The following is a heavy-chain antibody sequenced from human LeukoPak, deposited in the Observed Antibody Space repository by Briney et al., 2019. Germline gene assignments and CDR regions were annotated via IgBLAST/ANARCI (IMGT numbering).Heavy chain of an antibody. D-gene: IGHD5-18*01. Sequence: GRSLRLSCAASGFTFSSYSMNWVRQAPGKGLEWVSSISSSSSYIYYADSVKGRFTISRDNAKNSLYLQMNSLRAEDTAVYYCAGLDTAMADWVDYYYMDVWGKGTTVTVSS. J-gene: IGHJ6*03. CDR2: ISSSSSYI. V-gene: IGHV3-21*01. CDR3: AGLDTAMADWVDYYYMDV. CDR1: GFTFSSYS.